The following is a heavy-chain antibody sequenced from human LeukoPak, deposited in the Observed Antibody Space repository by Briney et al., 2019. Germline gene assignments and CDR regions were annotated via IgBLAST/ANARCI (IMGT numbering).Heavy chain of an antibody. V-gene: IGHV3-7*03. Sequence: GGSLRLSCAASGFTFSSYWMNWARQAPGKGLEWVASINHNGNVNYYVDSVKGRFTISRDNAKNSLYLQMSNLRAEDTTVYFCARGGGLDVWGQGATVTVSS. J-gene: IGHJ6*02. CDR3: ARGGGLDV. D-gene: IGHD3-16*01. CDR1: GFTFSSYW. CDR2: INHNGNVN.